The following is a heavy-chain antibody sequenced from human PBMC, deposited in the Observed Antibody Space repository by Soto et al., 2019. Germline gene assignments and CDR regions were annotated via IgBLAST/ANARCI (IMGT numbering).Heavy chain of an antibody. CDR3: ARGIPGHYGFDV. Sequence: EVQLVESGGGLVQPVGSLRLSCAASGFIFSNYWIHWVRQVPGKGLVWVSRIKYDGINTNYADSVKGRFTISRDNAGNTVYLQMNSLRTDDTAVYYCARGIPGHYGFDVWGQGTMVTVSS. J-gene: IGHJ3*01. V-gene: IGHV3-74*01. CDR2: IKYDGINT. CDR1: GFIFSNYW. D-gene: IGHD1-20*01.